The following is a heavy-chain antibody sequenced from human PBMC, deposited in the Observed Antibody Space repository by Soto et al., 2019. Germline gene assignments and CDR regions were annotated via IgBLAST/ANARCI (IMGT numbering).Heavy chain of an antibody. CDR3: AKDPVVGTRRAFEI. J-gene: IGHJ3*02. CDR1: GFTFSNFA. CDR2: ISGSGGST. Sequence: EVQLLDSGGGLVQPGGSLRLSCAASGFTFSNFAMNWVRQAPGKGLEWVSAISGSGGSTYYADSVKGRFTISRDNSKNTLYLQMNSLRAEDTAVYYCAKDPVVGTRRAFEIWGQGTMVTVSS. V-gene: IGHV3-23*01. D-gene: IGHD1-26*01.